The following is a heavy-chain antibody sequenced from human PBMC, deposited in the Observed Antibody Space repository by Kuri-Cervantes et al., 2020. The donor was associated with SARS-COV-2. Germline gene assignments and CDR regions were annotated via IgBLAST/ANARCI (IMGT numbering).Heavy chain of an antibody. J-gene: IGHJ3*01. CDR3: ARDSGDWNPDGLDL. V-gene: IGHV1-8*02. D-gene: IGHD1-1*01. CDR1: GYTFTGYY. Sequence: ASVKVSCKASGYTFTGYYMHWVRQAPGQGLEWMGWMNPNSGNTGYAQKFQGRVTMTTDTSINTAYMEVSSLSFEDTAIYYCARDSGDWNPDGLDLWGQGTLVTVSS. CDR2: MNPNSGNT.